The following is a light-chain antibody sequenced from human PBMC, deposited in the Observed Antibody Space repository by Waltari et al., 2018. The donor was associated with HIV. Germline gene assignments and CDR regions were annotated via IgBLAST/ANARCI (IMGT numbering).Light chain of an antibody. CDR3: QQTYITPLT. J-gene: IGKJ3*01. CDR1: QNIYSY. CDR2: GTS. Sequence: DIQMTQSPSSLSASVGGRVNITCRASQNIYSYLSWYLQRPGKAPKLLIYGTSNLQTGVPSRFSGSGSGTDFTLTISSLQPEDFATYYCQQTYITPLTFGPGTRVDI. V-gene: IGKV1-39*01.